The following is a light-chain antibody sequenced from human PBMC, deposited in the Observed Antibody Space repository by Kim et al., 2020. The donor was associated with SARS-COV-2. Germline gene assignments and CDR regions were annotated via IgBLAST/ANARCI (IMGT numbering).Light chain of an antibody. CDR1: EESSSW. CDR3: QQAIRFPYA. Sequence: SAAVGDRVAITCRASEESSSWLAWYQQRPRKAPNLLIYAASSVQDGVPSKFSGGGSRTDFFLSLTSLGPQDFATYYSQQAIRFPYASGQGTKLEI. CDR2: AAS. J-gene: IGKJ2*01. V-gene: IGKV1-12*01.